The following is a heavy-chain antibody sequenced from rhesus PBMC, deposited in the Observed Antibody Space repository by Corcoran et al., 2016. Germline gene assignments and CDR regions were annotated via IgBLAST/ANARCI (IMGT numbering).Heavy chain of an antibody. CDR2: INPSNDNT. CDR1: GYTFTSYY. D-gene: IGHD3-16*01. J-gene: IGHJ3*01. CDR3: ARYYSGSQGLDF. Sequence: QVQLVQSGAEVKKPGTSVRLSCKASGYTFTSYYIHWVRQAPGQVLEWMGWINPSNDNTGYAQKFKGRVTMTRDTSTSTAYMELNSLRSDDTAVYYCARYYSGSQGLDFWGQGLRVTVSS. V-gene: IGHV1-200*01.